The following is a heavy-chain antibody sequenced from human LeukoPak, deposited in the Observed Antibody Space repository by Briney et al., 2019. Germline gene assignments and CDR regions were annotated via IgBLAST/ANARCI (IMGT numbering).Heavy chain of an antibody. J-gene: IGHJ4*02. CDR1: GGSISSYY. CDR2: IYTSGST. V-gene: IGHV4-4*09. D-gene: IGHD2-2*02. Sequence: SETLSLTCTVSGGSISSYYWSWIRQPPGKGLEWIGYIYTSGSTNYNPSLKSRVTISVDTSKNQFSLKLSSVTAADTAVYYCARHAVVPAAIAYFDYWGQGTLVTVSS. CDR3: ARHAVVPAAIAYFDY.